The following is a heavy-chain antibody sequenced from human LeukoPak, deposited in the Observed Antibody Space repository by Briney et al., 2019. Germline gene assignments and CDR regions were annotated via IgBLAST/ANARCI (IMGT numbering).Heavy chain of an antibody. CDR2: IHYSGST. V-gene: IGHV4-59*01. J-gene: IGHJ6*03. CDR3: ARTTEGYCRGRSCYSYYYYMDV. Sequence: SETLSLTCTVSGGSISSYYWSWIPQPPGKGLEWIGYIHYSGSTNYNPSLKSRVTISVDTSKNQFSLKLSSVTAADTAVYYCARTTEGYCRGRSCYSYYYYMDVWGKGTTVTVSS. D-gene: IGHD2-15*01. CDR1: GGSISSYY.